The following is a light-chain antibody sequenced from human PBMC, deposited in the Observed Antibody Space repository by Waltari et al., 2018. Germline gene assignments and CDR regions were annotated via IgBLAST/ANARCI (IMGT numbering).Light chain of an antibody. J-gene: IGLJ3*02. CDR3: QSCDNYGSGGTV. V-gene: IGLV1-40*01. CDR2: GNT. CDR1: SSNIGAGHD. Sequence: QSVLTQPPSVSGAPGQRVTISCTGSSSNIGAGHDVHWYQRLPGTAPKLLLYGNTKRPSGGPDRFSGAKSGTSASLAINGLQAEDEADYFCQSCDNYGSGGTVFGGGTKLAVL.